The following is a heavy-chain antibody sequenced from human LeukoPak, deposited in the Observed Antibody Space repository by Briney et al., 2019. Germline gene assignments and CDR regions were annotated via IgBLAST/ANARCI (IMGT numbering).Heavy chain of an antibody. V-gene: IGHV3-15*01. CDR1: GFTFSSAW. Sequence: KPGGSLRLSCAASGFTFSSAWLSWVRQTPGKGLEWVGHIKSKTDGGTTEYAAPVKGRVIISRDDSKNTLYLQMNSLKTEDTALYYCATDLTPRRHSSGWYGAFDIWGPGTMVTVSS. J-gene: IGHJ3*02. CDR3: ATDLTPRRHSSGWYGAFDI. D-gene: IGHD6-19*01. CDR2: IKSKTDGGTT.